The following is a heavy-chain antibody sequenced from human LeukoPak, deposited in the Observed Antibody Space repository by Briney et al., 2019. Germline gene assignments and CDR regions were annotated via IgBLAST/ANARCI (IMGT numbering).Heavy chain of an antibody. Sequence: TGGSLRLSCAASGFTFSSYGMSWVRQAPGKGLEWVSAVSTTGGTTYYADSVKGRFTISRDNSKNTLYLQMNSLRAEDTAVYYCAKSGGGYSYGQYYFDYWGQGTLVTVSS. D-gene: IGHD5-18*01. CDR3: AKSGGGYSYGQYYFDY. CDR1: GFTFSSYG. CDR2: VSTTGGTT. V-gene: IGHV3-23*01. J-gene: IGHJ4*02.